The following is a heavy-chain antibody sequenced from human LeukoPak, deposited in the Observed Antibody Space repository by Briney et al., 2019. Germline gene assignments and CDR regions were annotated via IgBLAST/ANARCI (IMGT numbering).Heavy chain of an antibody. CDR2: IYSGGTT. D-gene: IGHD5-18*01. CDR3: ARVDTVMAYYFDL. CDR1: GFTVSTDC. Sequence: GGSLRLSCAASGFTVSTDCMTWVRQAPGKGLEWVSTIYSGGTTYYADSVMGRFTISRHNSRNTLYLQMNSLRDEHTAVYYCARVDTVMAYYFDLWGQGTLVTVSS. J-gene: IGHJ4*02. V-gene: IGHV3-53*04.